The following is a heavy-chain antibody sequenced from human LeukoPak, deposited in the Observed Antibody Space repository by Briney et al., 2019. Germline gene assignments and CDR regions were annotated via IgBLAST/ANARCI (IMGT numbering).Heavy chain of an antibody. D-gene: IGHD6-13*01. CDR1: GYTFTSYY. V-gene: IGHV1-46*01. CDR2: INPSGGST. J-gene: IGHJ4*02. CDR3: ARAVWIEGIAAAGDFDY. Sequence: ASVKVSCKASGYTFTSYYMHWVRQAPGQGLEWMGIINPSGGSTSYAQKFQGRVTMTRDTSTSTVYMELSSLRSEDTAVYYCARAVWIEGIAAAGDFDYWGQGTLVTVSS.